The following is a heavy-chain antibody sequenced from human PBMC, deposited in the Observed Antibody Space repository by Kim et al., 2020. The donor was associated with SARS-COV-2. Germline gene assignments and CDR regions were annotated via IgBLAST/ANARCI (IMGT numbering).Heavy chain of an antibody. V-gene: IGHV1-46*01. J-gene: IGHJ6*02. CDR3: ARELLYYDSSGDYGGREYYYGMEV. CDR2: INHSGGST. Sequence: ASVKVSCKASGYTFTSYYMHWVRQAPRQGFEWMGIINHSGGSTTYAQKFQGRVTMTRDTHTSTVYMELSSLRSEDTAVYYCARELLYYDSSGDYGGREYYYGMEVWCQGTTVTVSS. CDR1: GYTFTSYY. D-gene: IGHD3-22*01.